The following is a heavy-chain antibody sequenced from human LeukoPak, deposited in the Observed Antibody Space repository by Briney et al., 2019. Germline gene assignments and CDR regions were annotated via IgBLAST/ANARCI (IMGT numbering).Heavy chain of an antibody. D-gene: IGHD4-17*01. CDR1: GFTVSSNY. V-gene: IGHV3-53*01. J-gene: IGHJ4*02. CDR2: TYSNGGT. CDR3: ARVVDHDYGDYYLDY. Sequence: GGSLRLSCAASGFTVSSNYMSWVRQAPGKGLEWVSVTYSNGGTYYADSVKGRFTISRDNSKNTLYLQMNSLRAEDTAVYYCARVVDHDYGDYYLDYWGQGTLVTVSS.